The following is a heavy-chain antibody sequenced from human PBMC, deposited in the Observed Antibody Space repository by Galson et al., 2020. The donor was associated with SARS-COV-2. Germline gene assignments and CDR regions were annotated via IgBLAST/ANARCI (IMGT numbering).Heavy chain of an antibody. CDR2: IGTAGDT. D-gene: IGHD6-13*01. CDR3: ARADSSSWPYYYYDMDV. CDR1: GFTFSSYD. V-gene: IGHV3-13*01. Sequence: GGSLRLSCAASGFTFSSYDMHWVRQATGKGLEWVSAIGTAGDTYYPGSVKGRFTISRENAKNSLYLQMNSLRAGDTAVYYCARADSSSWPYYYYDMDVWGKGTTVTVSS. J-gene: IGHJ6*03.